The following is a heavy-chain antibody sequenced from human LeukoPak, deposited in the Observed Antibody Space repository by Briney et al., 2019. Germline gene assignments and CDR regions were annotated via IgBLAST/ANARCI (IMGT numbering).Heavy chain of an antibody. CDR2: IRYDGSNK. D-gene: IGHD3-22*01. CDR3: AKDLYYYDSSGSHYFDY. Sequence: SCAXSGFTFSSYGMHWVRQAPGKGLEWVAFIRYDGSNKYYADSVKGRFTISRDNSKNTLYLQMNSLRAEDTAVYYCAKDLYYYDSSGSHYFDYWGQGTLVTVSS. CDR1: GFTFSSYG. V-gene: IGHV3-30*02. J-gene: IGHJ4*02.